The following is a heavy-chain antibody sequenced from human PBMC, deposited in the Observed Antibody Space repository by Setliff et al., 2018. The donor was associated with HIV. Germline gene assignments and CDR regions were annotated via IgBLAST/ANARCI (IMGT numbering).Heavy chain of an antibody. J-gene: IGHJ6*03. V-gene: IGHV2-26*01. Sequence: SGPTLVNPTETLTLTCTVSGFSLTNSRMGVTWIRQPPGKALEWLAHIFSNDEKSYNTSLKSRLTISKVTSRSQVVLTMTNMDPVDTATYYCARIKVAGLGQHFYYMDVWGTGTTVTVSS. CDR2: IFSNDEK. CDR3: ARIKVAGLGQHFYYMDV. CDR1: GFSLTNSRMG. D-gene: IGHD2-15*01.